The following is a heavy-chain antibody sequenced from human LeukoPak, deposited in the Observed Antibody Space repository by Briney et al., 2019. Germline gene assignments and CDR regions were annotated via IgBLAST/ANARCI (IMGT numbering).Heavy chain of an antibody. CDR3: AHRRYYHDTSDYKFGEFDY. V-gene: IGHV2-5*02. J-gene: IGHJ4*02. CDR1: GFSLSTSGVG. Sequence: SGPTLVNPTQTLTLTCTFSGFSLSTSGVGVGWIRQPPGKALEWLALIYWDDDKRYSPSLKSRLTITKDTSKNQVVLTMTNMDPVDTATYYCAHRRYYHDTSDYKFGEFDYWGQGTLVTVSS. D-gene: IGHD3-22*01. CDR2: IYWDDDK.